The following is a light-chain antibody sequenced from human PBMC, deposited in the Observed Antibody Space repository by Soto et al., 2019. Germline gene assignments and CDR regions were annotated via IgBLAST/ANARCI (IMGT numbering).Light chain of an antibody. V-gene: IGKV1-39*01. CDR3: QQSYSTLST. J-gene: IGKJ2*01. CDR1: QSISSY. Sequence: DIQMTQSPSSLSASVGDRVTITCRASQSISSYLNWYQQKPGKDPKLLLYAASSLQSGVPSRFSGSGSGTDFTLTISSLQPEDFATYYCQQSYSTLSTFGQGTKLEIK. CDR2: AAS.